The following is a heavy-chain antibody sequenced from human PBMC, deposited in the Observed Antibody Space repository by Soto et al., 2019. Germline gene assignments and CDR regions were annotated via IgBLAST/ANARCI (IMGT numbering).Heavy chain of an antibody. CDR2: IIPILGIA. J-gene: IGHJ4*02. V-gene: IGHV1-69*02. D-gene: IGHD4-17*01. CDR3: ARASNGDYYY. CDR1: GGTFSSYT. Sequence: QVQLVQSGAEVKKPGSSVKVSCKASGGTFSSYTISWVRQAPGQGLEWMGRIIPILGIANYAQKFQGRVTIXEDKSTSTADMELSSLRSEDTAVYYCARASNGDYYYWGQGTLVTVSS.